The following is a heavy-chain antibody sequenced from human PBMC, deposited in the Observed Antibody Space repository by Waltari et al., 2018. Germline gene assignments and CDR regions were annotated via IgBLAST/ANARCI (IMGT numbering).Heavy chain of an antibody. CDR3: VRDVVTALWYFDL. CDR1: GFTISSYW. V-gene: IGHV3-74*01. Sequence: EVQLVESGGGLVQPGGSLRLSCAASGFTISSYWMHWVRQAPGKGPEWVSRINSDGTSIDYVDSVGGRFTISRDNAKNTLYLQMNSLRGEDTAVYYCVRDVVTALWYFDLWGRGNLVTVSS. D-gene: IGHD2-2*01. J-gene: IGHJ2*01. CDR2: INSDGTSI.